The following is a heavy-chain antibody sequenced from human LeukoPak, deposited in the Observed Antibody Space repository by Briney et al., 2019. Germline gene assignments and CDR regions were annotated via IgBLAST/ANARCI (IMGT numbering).Heavy chain of an antibody. CDR1: GFTFSNAW. CDR2: IKSKTDGGTT. Sequence: GGSLRLSCVASGFTFSNAWMSWVRQAPGKGLEWVGRIKSKTDGGTTDYAAPVKGRFTISRDDSKNTLYLQMNSLRVEDAAVYYCAKQHQININYFDSWGQGTLVTVSS. CDR3: AKQHQININYFDS. D-gene: IGHD1/OR15-1a*01. J-gene: IGHJ4*02. V-gene: IGHV3-15*01.